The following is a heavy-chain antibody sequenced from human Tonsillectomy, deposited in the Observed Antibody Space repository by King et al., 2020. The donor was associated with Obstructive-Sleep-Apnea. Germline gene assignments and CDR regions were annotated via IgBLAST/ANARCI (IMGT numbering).Heavy chain of an antibody. V-gene: IGHV4-39*07. J-gene: IGHJ5*02. CDR2: IYYSGST. D-gene: IGHD1-26*01. CDR1: GGSISSSSYY. Sequence: QLQESGPGLVKPSETLSLTCTVSGGSISSSSYYWGWIRQPPGNGLEWIGSIYYSGSTYYNPSLKSRVTISVDTSKNQFSLKLSSVTAADTAVYYCARLQSIFRVELDRGWERFDPWGQGTLVIVSS. CDR3: ARLQSIFRVELDRGWERFDP.